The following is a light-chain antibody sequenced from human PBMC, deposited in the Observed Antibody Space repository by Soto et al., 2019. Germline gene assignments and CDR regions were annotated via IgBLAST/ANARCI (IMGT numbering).Light chain of an antibody. CDR1: QSVSSN. Sequence: ETVMPQSPASLSVSPGDRATLSCRASQSVSSNLAWYQQKPGQAPRLLIYGASTRATDIPASFSGSGSGTEFTLTISSLQSEDFAVYYCQQYDNWPLTFGGGTKVDI. CDR2: GAS. CDR3: QQYDNWPLT. J-gene: IGKJ4*01. V-gene: IGKV3-15*01.